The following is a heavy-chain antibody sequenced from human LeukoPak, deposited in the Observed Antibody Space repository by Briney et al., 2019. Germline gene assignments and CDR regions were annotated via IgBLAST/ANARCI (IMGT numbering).Heavy chain of an antibody. CDR3: ARGHPPGGYYYDSSGPIGDYFDY. V-gene: IGHV3-30-3*01. CDR1: GFTFSSYA. J-gene: IGHJ4*02. D-gene: IGHD3-22*01. CDR2: ISYDGSNK. Sequence: GRSLRLSCAASGFTFSSYAMHWVRQAPGKGLEWVAVISYDGSNKYYADSVKGRFTISRDNSKNTLYLQMNSLRAEDTAVYYCARGHPPGGYYYDSSGPIGDYFDYWGQGTLVTVSS.